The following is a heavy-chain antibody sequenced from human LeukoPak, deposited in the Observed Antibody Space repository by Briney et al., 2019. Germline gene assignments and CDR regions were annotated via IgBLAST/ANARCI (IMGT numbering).Heavy chain of an antibody. J-gene: IGHJ4*02. CDR3: ARDPPYYYDSSGYYSDY. D-gene: IGHD3-22*01. V-gene: IGHV1-2*02. CDR2: INPNSGGT. Sequence: ASVKVSCKASGYTFTGYYIHWVRQAPGQGLEWMGWINPNSGGTNYAQKLQGRVTMTRDTSISTAYMELSRLTSDDTAVYYCARDPPYYYDSSGYYSDYWGQGTLVTVSS. CDR1: GYTFTGYY.